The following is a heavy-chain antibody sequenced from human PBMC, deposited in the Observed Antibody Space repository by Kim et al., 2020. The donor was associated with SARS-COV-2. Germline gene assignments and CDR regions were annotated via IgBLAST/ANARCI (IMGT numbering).Heavy chain of an antibody. D-gene: IGHD3-10*01. CDR1: GYTFTNYG. J-gene: IGHJ6*02. CDR2: VSANDGNT. CDR3: ARGLHYYGSGSYTPFSYYYTMDV. Sequence: ASVKVSCKASGYTFTNYGVSWVRQAHGQGLEWMGWVSANDGNTRYAQKLQGRVTMTTDTSTNTAYMELTSLRSNDTAVYYCARGLHYYGSGSYTPFSYYYTMDVWGRGTTVTVSS. V-gene: IGHV1-18*04.